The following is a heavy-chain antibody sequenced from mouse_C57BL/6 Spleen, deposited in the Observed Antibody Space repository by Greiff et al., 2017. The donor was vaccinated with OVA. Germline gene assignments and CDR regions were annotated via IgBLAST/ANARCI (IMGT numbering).Heavy chain of an antibody. Sequence: QVQLQQSDAELVKPGASVKISCKVSGYTFTDHTIHWMKQRPEQGLEWIGYIYPRDGSTKYNEKFKGKATLTADKSSSTAYMQLNSLTSEDAAVYFCARDGYYGSSYGPDYYFDYWGQGTTLTVSS. CDR2: IYPRDGST. CDR1: GYTFTDHT. V-gene: IGHV1-78*01. J-gene: IGHJ2*01. CDR3: ARDGYYGSSYGPDYYFDY. D-gene: IGHD1-1*01.